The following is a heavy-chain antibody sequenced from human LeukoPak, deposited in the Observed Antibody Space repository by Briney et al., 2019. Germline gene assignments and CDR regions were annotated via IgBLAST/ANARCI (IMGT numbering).Heavy chain of an antibody. CDR1: GFTFSSYS. CDR2: ISSSSTI. V-gene: IGHV3-48*02. J-gene: IGHJ4*02. CDR3: ARRSSSWWFDY. D-gene: IGHD6-13*01. Sequence: PGGSLRLSCAASGFTFSSYSMNWVRQAPGKGLEWVSYISSSSTIYYADSVKGRFTISRDNAKNSLYLQMNSLRDEDTAVYYCARRSSSWWFDYWGQGTLVTVSS.